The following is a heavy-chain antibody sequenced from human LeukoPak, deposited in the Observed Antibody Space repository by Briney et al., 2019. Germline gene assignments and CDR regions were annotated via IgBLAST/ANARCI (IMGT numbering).Heavy chain of an antibody. CDR2: ISGSGGST. CDR3: AKGIYSSGWSYFDY. V-gene: IGHV3-23*01. Sequence: GGSLRLSCAGSGSTFGSYAMSWVRRAPGKGLEWVSAISGSGGSTYYADSVKGRFTISRDNSKNTLYLQMNSLRAEDTAVYYCAKGIYSSGWSYFDYWGHGTLVTVSS. J-gene: IGHJ4*01. D-gene: IGHD6-19*01. CDR1: GSTFGSYA.